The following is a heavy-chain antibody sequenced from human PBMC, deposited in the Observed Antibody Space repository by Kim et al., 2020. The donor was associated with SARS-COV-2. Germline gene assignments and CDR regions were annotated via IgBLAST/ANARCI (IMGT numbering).Heavy chain of an antibody. Sequence: SETLSLTCTVSGGSISSYYWSWIRQPPGKGLEWIGYIYYSGSTNYNPSLKSRVTISVDTSKNQFSLKLSSVTAADTAVYYCARDGGGYSYGYVYWGQGTLVTVSS. D-gene: IGHD5-18*01. CDR1: GGSISSYY. V-gene: IGHV4-59*01. CDR3: ARDGGGYSYGYVY. J-gene: IGHJ4*02. CDR2: IYYSGST.